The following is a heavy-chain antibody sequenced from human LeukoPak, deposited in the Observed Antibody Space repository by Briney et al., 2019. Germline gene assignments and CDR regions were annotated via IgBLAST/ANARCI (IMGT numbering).Heavy chain of an antibody. Sequence: PEGSLRLSCAASGFTFRNYAMSWVRQAPGKGLEWVSGISGSGDSTYYADSVKGRFTISRDNAKNSLYLQMNSLRAEDTAVYYCAELGITMIGGVWGKGTTVTISS. CDR1: GFTFRNYA. J-gene: IGHJ6*04. CDR2: ISGSGDST. V-gene: IGHV3-23*01. D-gene: IGHD3-10*02. CDR3: AELGITMIGGV.